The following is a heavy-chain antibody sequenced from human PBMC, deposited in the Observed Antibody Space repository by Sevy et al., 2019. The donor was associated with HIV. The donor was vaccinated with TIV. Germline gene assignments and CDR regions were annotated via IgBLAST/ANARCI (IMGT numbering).Heavy chain of an antibody. CDR3: ARSTLGGWELLGSFDI. J-gene: IGHJ3*02. Sequence: GGSLRLSCAASGFTFSSYWMHWGRQAPGKGLVWVSRINSDGSSTLYADSVKGRSTIPRDNAKNTLYLPMNSLRADDTAVYYCARSTLGGWELLGSFDIWGQGTMVTVSS. D-gene: IGHD2-15*01. V-gene: IGHV3-74*01. CDR1: GFTFSSYW. CDR2: INSDGSST.